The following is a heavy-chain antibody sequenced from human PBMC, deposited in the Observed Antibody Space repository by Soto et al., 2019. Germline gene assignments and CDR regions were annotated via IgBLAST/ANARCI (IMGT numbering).Heavy chain of an antibody. V-gene: IGHV5-10-1*01. CDR1: GYTFTSFW. CDR2: TDPSDSYT. D-gene: IGHD3-3*01. Sequence: HGESLKISCKGSGYTFTSFWIIWVRQMPGKGLEWMGKTDPSDSYTNYSPSFQGHVTVSVDKSTNSAYLQWSSLQASDTAIYYCAIAERGFRIGYYNIEYWGQGTPVTAPQ. CDR3: AIAERGFRIGYYNIEY. J-gene: IGHJ4*02.